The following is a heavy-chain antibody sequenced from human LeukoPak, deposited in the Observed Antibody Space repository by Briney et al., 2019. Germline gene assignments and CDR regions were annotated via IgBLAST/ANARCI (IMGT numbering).Heavy chain of an antibody. CDR3: ARGLGYCSTPDCPARVYCFDY. D-gene: IGHD2-2*01. CDR1: GYTFTGYH. Sequence: ASVKVSCKASGYTFTGYHMHWVRQAPGQGLEWMGWINPNSGATNYAQKFQGRVTMTRDTSISTAYMELSRLRSDDTAVYYCARGLGYCSTPDCPARVYCFDYWGQGTLVTVSS. J-gene: IGHJ4*02. V-gene: IGHV1-2*02. CDR2: INPNSGAT.